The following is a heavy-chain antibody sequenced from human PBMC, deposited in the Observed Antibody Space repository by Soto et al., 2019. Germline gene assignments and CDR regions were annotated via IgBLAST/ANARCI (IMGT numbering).Heavy chain of an antibody. V-gene: IGHV4-34*01. CDR3: ARVSRAREYPVDY. D-gene: IGHD1-26*01. J-gene: IGHJ4*02. CDR1: GGSFSGYY. CDR2: INHSGST. Sequence: SETLSLTCAVYGGSFSGYYWSWIRQPPGKGLEWIGEINHSGSTNYNPSLKSRVTISVDTSKNQFSLKLSSVTAADTAVYYCARVSRAREYPVDYWGQGNLVIVSS.